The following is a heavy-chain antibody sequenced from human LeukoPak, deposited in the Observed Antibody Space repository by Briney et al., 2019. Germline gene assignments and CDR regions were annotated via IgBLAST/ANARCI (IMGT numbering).Heavy chain of an antibody. J-gene: IGHJ4*02. CDR1: GFPVNINY. D-gene: IGHD3-10*01. CDR3: ARDRGFNGRYY. CDR2: ISSSSSYI. V-gene: IGHV3-21*01. Sequence: PGGSLRLSCAASGFPVNINYISWVRQAPGKGLEWVSSISSSSSYIYYADSLKGRFTISRDNAKNTLYLQVNILRDEDTAVYYWARDRGFNGRYYWGQGTLVTVSS.